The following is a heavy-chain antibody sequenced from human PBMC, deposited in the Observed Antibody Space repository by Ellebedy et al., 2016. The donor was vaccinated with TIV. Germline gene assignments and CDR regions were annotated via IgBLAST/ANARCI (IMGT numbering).Heavy chain of an antibody. V-gene: IGHV3-23*01. J-gene: IGHJ4*02. CDR1: GFTFGNYG. D-gene: IGHD2-2*01. Sequence: PGGSLRLSCVVSGFTFGNYGMSWVRQAPGEGLEWVSAISGSGISTYYADSVKGRFTISRDNSKNTMYLQMNSLRAEDTAIYYCAKELSTSPAAGGIFDFWGQGSLVTVSS. CDR2: ISGSGIST. CDR3: AKELSTSPAAGGIFDF.